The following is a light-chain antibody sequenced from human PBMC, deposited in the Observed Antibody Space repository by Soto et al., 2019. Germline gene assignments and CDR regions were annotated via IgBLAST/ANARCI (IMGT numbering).Light chain of an antibody. CDR1: QDISNY. J-gene: IGKJ4*01. CDR3: QQYNNWLRT. V-gene: IGKV1-33*01. CDR2: DAS. Sequence: DIQMTQSPSSLSASVGDRVTITCQASQDISNYLNWYQQKPGKAPKLLIYDASNLETGVPSRFSGSGSGTEFTLTISSLQSEDFAVYYCQQYNNWLRTFGGGTKVDI.